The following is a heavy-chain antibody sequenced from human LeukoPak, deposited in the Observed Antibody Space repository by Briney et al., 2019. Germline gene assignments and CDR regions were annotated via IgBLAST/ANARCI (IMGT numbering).Heavy chain of an antibody. Sequence: PSETLSLTCTVSGYSVSSGYYWGWIRQPPGKGLDWIGNIYYSGSTYYNPSLKSRVTISVDSSKNQFSLRLSSVTTADTAVYYCAKSDGYGLIDYWGQGTLVTVSS. D-gene: IGHD5-24*01. J-gene: IGHJ4*02. CDR2: IYYSGST. CDR3: AKSDGYGLIDY. V-gene: IGHV4-38-2*02. CDR1: GYSVSSGYY.